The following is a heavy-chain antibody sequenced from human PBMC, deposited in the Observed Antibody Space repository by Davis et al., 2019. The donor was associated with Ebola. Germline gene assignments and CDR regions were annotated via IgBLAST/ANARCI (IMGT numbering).Heavy chain of an antibody. V-gene: IGHV1-69*04. CDR1: GGTFSSYT. CDR3: ARETQRYYYDSSGYYSARAFDI. D-gene: IGHD3-22*01. CDR2: IIPILGIV. Sequence: SVKVSCKASGGTFSSYTISWVRQAPGQGLEWMGRIIPILGIVNYAQKFQGRVTITADKSTSTAYMELSSLRSEDTAVYYCARETQRYYYDSSGYYSARAFDIWGQGTMVTVSS. J-gene: IGHJ3*02.